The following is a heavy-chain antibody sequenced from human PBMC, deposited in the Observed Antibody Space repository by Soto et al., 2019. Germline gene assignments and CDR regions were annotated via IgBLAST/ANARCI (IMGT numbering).Heavy chain of an antibody. J-gene: IGHJ5*02. CDR1: GGSISSYY. CDR2: IYYSGST. Sequence: QVQLQESGPGLVKPSETLSLTCTVSGGSISSYYWSWIRQPPGKGLEWIGYIYYSGSTNYNPSLKXXVXIXEDTSKNQFSLKLSSVTAADTAVYYCARDHRGGFDPWGQGTLVTVSS. CDR3: ARDHRGGFDP. V-gene: IGHV4-59*01. D-gene: IGHD3-22*01.